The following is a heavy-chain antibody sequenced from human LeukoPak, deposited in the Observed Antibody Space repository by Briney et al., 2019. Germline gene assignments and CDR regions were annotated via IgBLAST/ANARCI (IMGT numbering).Heavy chain of an antibody. Sequence: ASVKVSCKASGYTFTSYDINWVRQATGQGLEWMGWMNPNSGNTGYAQKFQGRVTMTRNTPISTAYMELSSLRSEDTAVYYCARGRLLSASSSWYFMTYYYYYGMDVWGQGTTVTVSS. CDR3: ARGRLLSASSSWYFMTYYYYYGMDV. D-gene: IGHD6-13*01. CDR2: MNPNSGNT. CDR1: GYTFTSYD. V-gene: IGHV1-8*01. J-gene: IGHJ6*02.